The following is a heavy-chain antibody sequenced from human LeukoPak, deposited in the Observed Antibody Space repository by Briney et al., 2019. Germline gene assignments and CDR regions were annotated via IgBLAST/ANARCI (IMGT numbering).Heavy chain of an antibody. J-gene: IGHJ5*02. CDR1: GHTFTGYY. V-gene: IGHV1-2*02. CDR2: INPNSGGT. Sequence: GASVKVSCKASGHTFTGYYMHWVRQAPGQGLEWMGWINPNSGGTNYAQKFQGRVTMTRDTSISTAYMELSRLRSDDTAVYYCARVGYCSSTSCYEGWFDPWGQGTLVTVSS. CDR3: ARVGYCSSTSCYEGWFDP. D-gene: IGHD2-2*03.